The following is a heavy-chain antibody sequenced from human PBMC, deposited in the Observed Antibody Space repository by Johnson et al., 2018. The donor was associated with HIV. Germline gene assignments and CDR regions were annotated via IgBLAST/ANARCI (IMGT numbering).Heavy chain of an antibody. CDR2: IYSGGST. V-gene: IGHV3-NL1*01. J-gene: IGHJ3*02. D-gene: IGHD5-12*01. CDR3: ARDESGYDEGFDAFDI. Sequence: QVYLVESGGGLIQPGGSLRLSCAASGFTFSSYAMHWVRQAPGKGLEWVSVIYSGGSTYYADSVKGRFTISRDNSKNTLYLQMDSLRVEDTAVYYCARDESGYDEGFDAFDIWGQGTMITVSS. CDR1: GFTFSSYA.